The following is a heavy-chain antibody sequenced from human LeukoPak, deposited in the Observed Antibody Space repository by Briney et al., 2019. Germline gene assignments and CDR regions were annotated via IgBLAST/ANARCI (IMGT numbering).Heavy chain of an antibody. CDR3: ARDTLSIDRRGYSGYDYSLFGRFDYYYMDV. Sequence: SETLSLTCTVSGYSISSGYYWDWIRQPQGKGLEWIRSIYHSGSTYYNPSLKSRVTISVDTSKNQFSLQLNSVTPEDTAVYYCARDTLSIDRRGYSGYDYSLFGRFDYYYMDVWGKGTTVTVSS. CDR2: IYHSGST. V-gene: IGHV4-38-2*02. CDR1: GYSISSGYY. J-gene: IGHJ6*03. D-gene: IGHD5-12*01.